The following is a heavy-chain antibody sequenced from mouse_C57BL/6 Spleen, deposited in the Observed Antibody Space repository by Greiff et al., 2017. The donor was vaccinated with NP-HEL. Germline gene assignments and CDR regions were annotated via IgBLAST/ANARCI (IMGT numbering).Heavy chain of an antibody. CDR2: IWRGGST. D-gene: IGHD2-5*01. J-gene: IGHJ4*01. CDR3: AKKSNYVEGAMDY. CDR1: GFSLTSYG. Sequence: QVQLQQSGPGLVQPSQSLSITCTVSGFSLTSYGVHWVRQSPGKGLEWLGVIWRGGSTDYNAAFMSRLSITKDNSKSQVFFKMNSLQADDTAIYYCAKKSNYVEGAMDYWGQGTSVTVSS. V-gene: IGHV2-5*01.